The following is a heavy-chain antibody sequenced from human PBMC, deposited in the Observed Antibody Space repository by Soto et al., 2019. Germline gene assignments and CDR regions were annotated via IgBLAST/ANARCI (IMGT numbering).Heavy chain of an antibody. CDR3: ARVRYSDNWHGLIDY. J-gene: IGHJ4*02. CDR2: IYHSGST. V-gene: IGHV4-38-2*01. CDR1: GYSISSGYY. D-gene: IGHD4-4*01. Sequence: PSETLSLTCAVSGYSISSGYYWGWIRQPPGKGLEWIGSIYHSGSTYYNPSLKSRVTISVDTSKNQFSLKLSSVTAADTAVYYCARVRYSDNWHGLIDYWGQGTLVTVSS.